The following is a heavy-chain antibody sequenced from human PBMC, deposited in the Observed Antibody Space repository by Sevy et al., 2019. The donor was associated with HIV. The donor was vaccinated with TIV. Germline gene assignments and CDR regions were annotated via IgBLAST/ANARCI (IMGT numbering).Heavy chain of an antibody. CDR1: GFTFDDYA. D-gene: IGHD3-10*01. V-gene: IGHV3-9*01. CDR2: ISGNSGSI. J-gene: IGHJ3*02. Sequence: GGSLRLSCAASGFTFDDYAMHWVRQAPGKGLEWVSGISGNSGSIGYADSVKGRFTISRENAKNSLYLQMNSLRAEDTALYYCAKDRGAGSYYNFDAFDIWGQGTMVTVSS. CDR3: AKDRGAGSYYNFDAFDI.